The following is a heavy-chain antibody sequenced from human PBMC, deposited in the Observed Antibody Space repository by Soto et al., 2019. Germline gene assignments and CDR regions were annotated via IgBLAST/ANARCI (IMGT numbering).Heavy chain of an antibody. Sequence: SVKVSCKASGGTFSSYAISWVRQAPGQGLEWMGGIIPIFGTANYAQKFQGRVTITADESTSTAYMELSSLRSEDTAVYYCARGDIVVVPAATYYYYYGMDVWGQGTTVTAP. CDR3: ARGDIVVVPAATYYYYYGMDV. CDR2: IIPIFGTA. V-gene: IGHV1-69*13. J-gene: IGHJ6*02. D-gene: IGHD2-2*01. CDR1: GGTFSSYA.